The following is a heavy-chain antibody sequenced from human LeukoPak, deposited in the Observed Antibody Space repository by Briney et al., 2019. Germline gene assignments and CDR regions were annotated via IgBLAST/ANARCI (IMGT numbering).Heavy chain of an antibody. J-gene: IGHJ5*02. CDR1: GYTFTSYG. V-gene: IGHV1-18*01. CDR3: ARVMEFRGWFDP. CDR2: ISAYNGNT. Sequence: ASVKVSCKASGYTFTSYGISWVRQAPGQGLEWMGWISAYNGNTNYAQKLQGRVTMTTDTSTSTAYMELRSLRSDGTAVYYCARVMEFRGWFDPWGQGTLVTVSS. D-gene: IGHD2-8*01.